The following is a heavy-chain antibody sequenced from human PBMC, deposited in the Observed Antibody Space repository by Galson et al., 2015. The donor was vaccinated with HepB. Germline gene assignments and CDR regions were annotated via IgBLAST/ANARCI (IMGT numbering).Heavy chain of an antibody. CDR1: GFTFSSYA. V-gene: IGHV3-30-3*01. Sequence: SLRLSCAASGFTFSSYAMHWVRQAPGKGLEWVAVISYDGSNKYYADSVKGRFTISRDNSKNTLYLQMNSLRAEDTAVYYCARDFRYCSSAGCHSGHIIWGQGTMVTVSS. CDR2: ISYDGSNK. D-gene: IGHD2-2*02. J-gene: IGHJ3*02. CDR3: ARDFRYCSSAGCHSGHII.